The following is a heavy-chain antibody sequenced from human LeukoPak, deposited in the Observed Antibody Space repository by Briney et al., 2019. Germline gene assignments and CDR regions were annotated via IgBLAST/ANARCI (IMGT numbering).Heavy chain of an antibody. D-gene: IGHD2-15*01. J-gene: IGHJ6*02. CDR2: MNPNSGNT. CDR3: ASYQGVAYHHNYGMDV. V-gene: IGHV1-8*01. CDR1: GYTFTSYD. Sequence: ASVKVSCKASGYTFTSYDINWVRQATGQGLEWMGWMNPNSGNTGYAQKFQGRVTMTRNSSINTAHMELSSLRSEDTAVYYCASYQGVAYHHNYGMDVWGQGTTVTVSS.